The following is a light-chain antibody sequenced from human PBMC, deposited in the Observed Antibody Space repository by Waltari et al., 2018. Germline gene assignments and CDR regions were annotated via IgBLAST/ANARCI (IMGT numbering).Light chain of an antibody. J-gene: IGLJ2*01. CDR1: TNDVDHYQY. V-gene: IGLV2-14*03. CDR2: DII. Sequence: QSALTQPASVSRSPGQSITISCTVTTNDVDHYQYVPWYQQHPGKAPKLIIYDIIKRPSGVSKRFSGSKSGNTASLTISGLRAEDEADYYCSSSGSTSVVVFGGGTSLTVL. CDR3: SSSGSTSVVV.